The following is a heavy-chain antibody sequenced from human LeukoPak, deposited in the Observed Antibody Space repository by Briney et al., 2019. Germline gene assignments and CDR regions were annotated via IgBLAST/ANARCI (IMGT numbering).Heavy chain of an antibody. V-gene: IGHV4-30-4*08. Sequence: PSQTLSLTCTVSGASINSGDYYWPWLRQPPGTGLEWIGYIYFSGHTYYNPSLKSRSLMSLDTSKNQFSLEVRSVTAADTAVYYCASKYCTSTSCYETFDRWGQGTLVTVSS. CDR3: ASKYCTSTSCYETFDR. CDR2: IYFSGHT. J-gene: IGHJ4*02. CDR1: GASINSGDYY. D-gene: IGHD2-2*01.